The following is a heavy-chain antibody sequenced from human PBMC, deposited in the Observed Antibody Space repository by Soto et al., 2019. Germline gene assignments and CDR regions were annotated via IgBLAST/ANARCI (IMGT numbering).Heavy chain of an antibody. Sequence: QLQLQESGPGLVKPSETLSLTCTVSGGSISSSSYYWGWIRQPPGKGLEWIGSIYYSGSTYYNPSRKSRVTISVDTSKNQFSLMLSSVTAADTAVYYCARLGWLRLTDYWGQGTLVTVSS. CDR2: IYYSGST. CDR1: GGSISSSSYY. D-gene: IGHD5-12*01. CDR3: ARLGWLRLTDY. V-gene: IGHV4-39*01. J-gene: IGHJ4*02.